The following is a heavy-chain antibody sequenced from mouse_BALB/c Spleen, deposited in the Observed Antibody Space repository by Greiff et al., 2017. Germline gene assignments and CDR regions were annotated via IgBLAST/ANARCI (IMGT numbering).Heavy chain of an antibody. CDR1: GFSLTSYG. Sequence: VKLQESGPGLVAPSQSLSITCTVSGFSLTSYGVHWVRQPPGKGLEWLGVIWAGGSTNYNSALMSRLSISKDNSKSQVFLKMNSLQTDDTAMYYCARDDGYLFAYWGQGTLVTVSA. CDR2: IWAGGST. D-gene: IGHD2-3*01. J-gene: IGHJ3*01. CDR3: ARDDGYLFAY. V-gene: IGHV2-9*02.